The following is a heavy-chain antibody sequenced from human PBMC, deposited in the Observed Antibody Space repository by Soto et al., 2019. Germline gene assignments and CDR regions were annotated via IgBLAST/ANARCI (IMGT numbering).Heavy chain of an antibody. CDR2: ISYDGSNK. CDR1: GFTFSSYG. CDR3: ARGDYHDVSGPFSDAYDI. D-gene: IGHD3-22*01. V-gene: IGHV3-30*03. J-gene: IGHJ3*02. Sequence: GGSLRLSCAASGFTFSSYGMHWVRQAPGKGLEWVAVISYDGSNKYYADSVKGRFTISRDNAKKTLFLQMNSLRAEDTALYYCARGDYHDVSGPFSDAYDIWGQGTMVTVSS.